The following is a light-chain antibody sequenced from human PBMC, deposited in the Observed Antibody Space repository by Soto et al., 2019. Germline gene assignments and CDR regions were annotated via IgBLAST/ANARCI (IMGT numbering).Light chain of an antibody. CDR3: TSYTSTNSYVA. J-gene: IGLJ2*01. V-gene: IGLV2-14*03. CDR2: DVT. CDR1: STDVGGLYY. Sequence: QSVLTQPASVSGSPGQSITISCTGTSTDVGGLYYVSWYQQHPGKAPKLIIYDVTDRPSGVSHRFSGSKSGNTASLTISGLQAEDEADYYCTSYTSTNSYVAVGGGTKLTVL.